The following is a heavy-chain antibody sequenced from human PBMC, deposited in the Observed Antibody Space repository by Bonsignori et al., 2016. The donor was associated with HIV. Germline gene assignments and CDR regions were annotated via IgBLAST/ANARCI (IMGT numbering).Heavy chain of an antibody. CDR3: ARDRVSVSSGWLLGY. Sequence: GESLKISCAASGFTFSSYAMHWVRQAPGKGLEWVAVISYDGSNKYYADSVKGRFTISRDNSKNTLYLQMNSLRAEDTAVYYCARDRVSVSSGWLLGYWGQGTLVTVSS. J-gene: IGHJ4*02. V-gene: IGHV3-30-3*01. CDR2: ISYDGSNK. D-gene: IGHD6-19*01. CDR1: GFTFSSYA.